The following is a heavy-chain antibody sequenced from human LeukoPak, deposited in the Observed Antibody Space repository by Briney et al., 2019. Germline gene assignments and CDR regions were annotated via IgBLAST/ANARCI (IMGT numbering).Heavy chain of an antibody. CDR1: GYSITSIYY. CDR3: GRSYASSGLDH. CDR2: IHHSGDT. D-gene: IGHD3-16*01. Sequence: SETLSLTCTVSGYSITSIYYWGWIRQPPGKGLEWIGSIHHSGDTAYSPSLKSRVTISVDTSKSQFSLKLSSVTAADPAVYYCGRSYASSGLDHWGQGTLVTVSS. V-gene: IGHV4-38-2*02. J-gene: IGHJ4*02.